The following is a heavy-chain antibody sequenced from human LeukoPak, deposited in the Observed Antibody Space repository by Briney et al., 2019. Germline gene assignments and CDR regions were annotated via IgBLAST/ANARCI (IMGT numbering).Heavy chain of an antibody. V-gene: IGHV3-21*01. Sequence: GGSLRLSCAASGFTFSSYTMSWVRLAPGKGLEWVSSISTRSDFTYYADSLKGRFTISRDNAKNSLYLQMNSLRAEDTAVYYCAKDQGDSYYYGSGSYHGPDYWGQGTLVTVSS. CDR1: GFTFSSYT. CDR3: AKDQGDSYYYGSGSYHGPDY. D-gene: IGHD3-10*01. J-gene: IGHJ4*02. CDR2: ISTRSDFT.